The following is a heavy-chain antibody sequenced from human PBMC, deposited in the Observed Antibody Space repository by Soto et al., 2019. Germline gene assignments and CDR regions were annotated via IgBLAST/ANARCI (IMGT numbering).Heavy chain of an antibody. Sequence: SETLSLTCAVSGGSISSGGYSWSWIRQPPGKGLEWIGYIYHSGSTYYNPSLKSRVTISVDRSKNQFSLKLSSVTAADTAVYYCASYYYDSRGYYYGMDVWGQGTTVTVSS. J-gene: IGHJ6*02. D-gene: IGHD3-22*01. V-gene: IGHV4-30-2*01. CDR2: IYHSGST. CDR3: ASYYYDSRGYYYGMDV. CDR1: GGSISSGGYS.